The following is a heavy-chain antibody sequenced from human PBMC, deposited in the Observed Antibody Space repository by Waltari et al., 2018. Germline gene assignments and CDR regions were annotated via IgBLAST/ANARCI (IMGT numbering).Heavy chain of an antibody. CDR3: ASNSGYAYFFDY. Sequence: QVQLVESGGGVVQPGRSLRLSCAASGFTFSSYGMHWVRQAPGKGLEWVAVIWYDGSNKDYADSVKGRFTISRDNSKNTLYLQMNSLRAEDTAVYYCASNSGYAYFFDYWGQGTLVTVSS. CDR1: GFTFSSYG. J-gene: IGHJ4*02. V-gene: IGHV3-33*01. D-gene: IGHD5-12*01. CDR2: IWYDGSNK.